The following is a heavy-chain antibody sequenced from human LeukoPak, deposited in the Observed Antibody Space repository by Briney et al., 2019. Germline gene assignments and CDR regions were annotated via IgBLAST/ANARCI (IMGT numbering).Heavy chain of an antibody. CDR3: ARAPEPLYFYFDY. Sequence: GGSLRLSCAASGFTFNTYAMSWVRQAPGKGLEWVSVIYSDGSTYYADSVKGRFTISRDNSKNTLYLQMNSLRAEDTAVYYCARAPEPLYFYFDYWGQGTLVTVSS. CDR2: IYSDGST. J-gene: IGHJ4*02. D-gene: IGHD1-14*01. CDR1: GFTFNTYA. V-gene: IGHV3-53*01.